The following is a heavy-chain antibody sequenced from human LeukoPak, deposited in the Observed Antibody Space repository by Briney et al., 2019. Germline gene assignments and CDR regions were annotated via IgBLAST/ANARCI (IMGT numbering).Heavy chain of an antibody. CDR2: ISYSGYT. Sequence: SETLSLTCTVSGGSISSYYWSWIRQPPGKGLEWIGYISYSGYTNFHPSLKSRATISVAMSKNQFSLKLSSVTAADTAVYYCARVGTYGSGSYLSWLDYWGQGTLVTVSS. D-gene: IGHD3-10*01. CDR1: GGSISSYY. J-gene: IGHJ4*02. V-gene: IGHV4-59*01. CDR3: ARVGTYGSGSYLSWLDY.